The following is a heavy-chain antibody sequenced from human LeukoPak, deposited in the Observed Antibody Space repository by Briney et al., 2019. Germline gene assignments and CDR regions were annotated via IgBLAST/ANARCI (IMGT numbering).Heavy chain of an antibody. V-gene: IGHV3-15*01. J-gene: IGHJ4*02. D-gene: IGHD1-26*01. CDR2: IRSAVDGGTA. Sequence: PGGSLRLSCRTSGFTFNTAWMGWVRQAPGKGLEWVGRIRSAVDGGTADYAAPVKGRFIISRDDSTNAIYLHMDSLRTDDTAVYYCTRYSGSPGDYWGQGTLVTVSS. CDR3: TRYSGSPGDY. CDR1: GFTFNTAW.